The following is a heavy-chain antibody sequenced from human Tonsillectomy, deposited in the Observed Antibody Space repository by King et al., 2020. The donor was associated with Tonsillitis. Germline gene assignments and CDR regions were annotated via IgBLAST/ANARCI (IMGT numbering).Heavy chain of an antibody. CDR1: GITFSNYA. CDR3: TNAVRRDTLLCGGTSDF. CDR2: ISGSGAST. J-gene: IGHJ4*02. V-gene: IGHV3-23*04. D-gene: IGHD2-21*01. Sequence: VQLVESGGGLVQPGGSLRLSCAAPGITFSNYAMNWVRQAPGKGLEWVSGISGSGASTKYADSVKGRLTISRDNSKNKLYLQMNSLRADDTAVYYCTNAVRRDTLLCGGTSDFWGQGTLVTVSS.